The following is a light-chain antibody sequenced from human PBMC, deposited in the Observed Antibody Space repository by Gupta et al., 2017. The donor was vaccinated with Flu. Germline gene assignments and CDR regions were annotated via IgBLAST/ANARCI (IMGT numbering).Light chain of an antibody. J-gene: IGKJ4*02. CDR3: QRAHAYPRT. CDR2: ASS. V-gene: IGKV1-12*01. Sequence: PSSVSALVGDRVTITCRASRNINGWLAWSQLKPGRAPNLLVYASSSLQNGVPPRFSASGSGTDFTLTINNLQPEDSATYYFQRAHAYPRTFGEGTKVEIK. CDR1: RNINGW.